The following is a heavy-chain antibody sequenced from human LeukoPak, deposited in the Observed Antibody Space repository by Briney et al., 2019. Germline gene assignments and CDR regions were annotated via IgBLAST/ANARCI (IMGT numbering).Heavy chain of an antibody. CDR3: ARAGGYNWNYGAFDI. Sequence: SETLSLTCTVSGGSISSGGYYWSWIGQPPGKGLEWIGYIYHSGSTYYNPSLKSRVTISVDRSKNQFSLKLSSVTAADTAVYYCARAGGYNWNYGAFDIWGQGTMVTVSS. CDR2: IYHSGST. V-gene: IGHV4-30-2*01. J-gene: IGHJ3*02. D-gene: IGHD1-7*01. CDR1: GGSISSGGYY.